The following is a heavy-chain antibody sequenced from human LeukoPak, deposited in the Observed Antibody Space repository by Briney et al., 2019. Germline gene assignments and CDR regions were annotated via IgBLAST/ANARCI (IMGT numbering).Heavy chain of an antibody. CDR3: ARVTFHDTPDYFDY. D-gene: IGHD1-1*01. J-gene: IGHJ4*02. Sequence: PSETLSLTCTVSGGSISSGSYYWSWIRQPAGKGLEWIGRIYTSGSTNYNPSLKSRVTISVDTSKNQFSLKLSSVTAADTAVYYCARVTFHDTPDYFDYWGQGTLVTVSS. CDR2: IYTSGST. CDR1: GGSISSGSYY. V-gene: IGHV4-61*02.